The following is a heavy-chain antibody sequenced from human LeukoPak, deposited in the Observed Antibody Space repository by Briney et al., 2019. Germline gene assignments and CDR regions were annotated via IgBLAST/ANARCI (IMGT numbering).Heavy chain of an antibody. J-gene: IGHJ4*02. V-gene: IGHV1-2*02. Sequence: GASVKLSCKASGYTFTGYYMHWVRQAPGQGREWIGWISPNSGGAEYAQQLQGRVTMSRDTSISAVYMELSRLRADDRAVYYCARDGTGVYNLVQYWGQGTLVCVSS. CDR1: GYTFTGYY. CDR3: ARDGTGVYNLVQY. D-gene: IGHD5-24*01. CDR2: ISPNSGGA.